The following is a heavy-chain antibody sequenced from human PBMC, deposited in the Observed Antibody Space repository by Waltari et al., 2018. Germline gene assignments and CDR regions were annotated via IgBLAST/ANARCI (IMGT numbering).Heavy chain of an antibody. J-gene: IGHJ3*01. CDR3: SRGRGGYRFGSFDL. D-gene: IGHD5-12*01. CDR1: AYTLDSFY. CDR2: LNPNGGSA. V-gene: IGHV1-46*02. Sequence: QVQLVQSGAEVKKPGASVRISCKASAYTLDSFYVNWVRKAPGQGLEWMGILNPNGGSATYAESLQGRVTMNRDKSTGTVYMELRSLRSDDTAVYYCSRGRGGYRFGSFDLWGQGTLVTVS.